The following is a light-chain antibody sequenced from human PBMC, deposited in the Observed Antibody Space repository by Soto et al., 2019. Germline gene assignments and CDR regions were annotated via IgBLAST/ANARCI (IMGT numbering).Light chain of an antibody. CDR1: QSLNSL. V-gene: IGKV1-5*01. J-gene: IGKJ1*01. Sequence: DIQMTQSTSTLSASVLDRVTITCRASQSLNSLLAWYQQKPGRAPKILIYDASTLESGVPSRFSGSGSGTEFTLTISSLKTDDFATYYCQQYNSFSTFGQGTKVDIK. CDR2: DAS. CDR3: QQYNSFST.